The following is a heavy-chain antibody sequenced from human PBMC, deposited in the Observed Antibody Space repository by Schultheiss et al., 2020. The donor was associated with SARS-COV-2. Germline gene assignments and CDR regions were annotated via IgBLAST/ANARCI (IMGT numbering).Heavy chain of an antibody. J-gene: IGHJ4*02. CDR3: ARDLGSSSTPKFYFDY. D-gene: IGHD6-6*01. Sequence: ASVKVSCKASGYTFTGYYMHWVRQAPGQGLEWMGWINPNSGGTNYAQKFQGWVTMTRDTSISTAYMELSRLRSDDTAVYYCARDLGSSSTPKFYFDYWGQGTLVTVSS. CDR1: GYTFTGYY. V-gene: IGHV1-2*04. CDR2: INPNSGGT.